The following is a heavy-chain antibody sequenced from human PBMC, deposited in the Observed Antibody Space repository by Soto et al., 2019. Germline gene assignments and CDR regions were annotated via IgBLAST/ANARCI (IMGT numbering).Heavy chain of an antibody. Sequence: EVQLVESGGVLVQPGESLRLSCVASGFTFDDYWMNWVRQVPGKGLEWVAIINKDGSERYYVDTVKGRFTISRDNSKDSLFLQMESLGAEDTALYYYARDGHNKNDVDRWGQGTRVTVCS. J-gene: IGHJ5*02. CDR1: GFTFDDYW. D-gene: IGHD1-20*01. CDR2: INKDGSER. V-gene: IGHV3-7*01. CDR3: ARDGHNKNDVDR.